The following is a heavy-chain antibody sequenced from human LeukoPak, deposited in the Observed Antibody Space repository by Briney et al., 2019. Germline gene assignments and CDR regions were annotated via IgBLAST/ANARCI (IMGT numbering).Heavy chain of an antibody. V-gene: IGHV3-30-3*01. D-gene: IGHD6-13*01. Sequence: GGSLRLSCAASGFTFSSYAIHWVRQAPGKGLEWVAVISYGGSNKYYADSVKGRFTISRDNSKNTLYLQMNSLRAEDTAVYYCARTAAAGIYYYYMDVWGKGTTVTVSS. J-gene: IGHJ6*03. CDR1: GFTFSSYA. CDR3: ARTAAAGIYYYYMDV. CDR2: ISYGGSNK.